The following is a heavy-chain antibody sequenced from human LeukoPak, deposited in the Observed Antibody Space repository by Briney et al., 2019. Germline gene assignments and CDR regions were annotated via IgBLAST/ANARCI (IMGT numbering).Heavy chain of an antibody. Sequence: PETLSLTCTFSGGSISSYYWSWIRQPPGKGLEWIGYIYYSGSTNYNPSLKSRVTISVDTSKNQFSLKLSSVTAADTAVYYCARADKAFDYWGQGTLVTVSS. V-gene: IGHV4-59*01. CDR2: IYYSGST. J-gene: IGHJ4*02. CDR3: ARADKAFDY. CDR1: GGSISSYY. D-gene: IGHD2-15*01.